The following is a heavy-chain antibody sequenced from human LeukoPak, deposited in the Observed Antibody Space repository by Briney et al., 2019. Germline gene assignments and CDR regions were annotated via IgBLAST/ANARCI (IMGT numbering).Heavy chain of an antibody. CDR1: GDSISSRNW. CDR2: IYHSGST. V-gene: IGHV4-4*02. J-gene: IGHJ3*02. CDR3: ARDLTMRGRGAFDI. D-gene: IGHD3-22*01. Sequence: PSGTLSLACAVFGDSISSRNWWSWVRQPPGKGLEWIGEIYHSGSTNYNPSLKSRVTISVDKSKNQFSLNLSSVTAADTAVYYCARDLTMRGRGAFDIWGQGTMVTVSS.